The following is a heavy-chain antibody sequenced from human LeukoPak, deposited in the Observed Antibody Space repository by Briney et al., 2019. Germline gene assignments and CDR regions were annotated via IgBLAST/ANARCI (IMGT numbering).Heavy chain of an antibody. V-gene: IGHV3-23*01. CDR2: ISGSGGST. J-gene: IGHJ1*01. D-gene: IGHD6-13*01. Sequence: PGGSLRLSCAASGFTFSGYAMSWVRQAPGKGLEWVSAISGSGGSTYYADSVKGRFTISRDNSKNTLYLQMNSLRAEDTAVYYCAKDRSSSWYTEYFQHWGQGTLVTVSS. CDR1: GFTFSGYA. CDR3: AKDRSSSWYTEYFQH.